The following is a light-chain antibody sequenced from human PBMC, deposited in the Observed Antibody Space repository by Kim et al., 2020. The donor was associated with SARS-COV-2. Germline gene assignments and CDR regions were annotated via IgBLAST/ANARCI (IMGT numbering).Light chain of an antibody. CDR3: QTWGTGLWV. Sequence: QLVLTQSPSASASLGASVRLTCTLSSGHTNYAIAWHQQQSEKGPRYLMKLNSDGSHSRGDGIPDRFSGSSSGAERYLTISSLQSEDEADYYCQTWGTGLWVFGGGTKLTVL. CDR1: SGHTNYA. CDR2: LNSDGSH. J-gene: IGLJ3*02. V-gene: IGLV4-69*01.